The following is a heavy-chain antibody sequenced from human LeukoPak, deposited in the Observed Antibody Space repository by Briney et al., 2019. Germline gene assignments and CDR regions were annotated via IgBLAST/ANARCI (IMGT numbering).Heavy chain of an antibody. V-gene: IGHV3-7*02. Sequence: QPGGSLRLSCAASGFTFSNYWMSWVRQAPGKGLKWVANIKQDGSEKYYVDSVTGRFTISRDNSKNTLYLQMNSLRAEDTAVYYCARKNVGFDYWGQGTLVTVSS. J-gene: IGHJ4*02. CDR3: ARKNVGFDY. CDR1: GFTFSNYW. CDR2: IKQDGSEK.